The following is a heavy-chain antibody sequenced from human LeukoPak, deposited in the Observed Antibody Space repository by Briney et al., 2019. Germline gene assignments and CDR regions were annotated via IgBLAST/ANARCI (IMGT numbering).Heavy chain of an antibody. CDR3: AKGLTFGGVIVHFDY. CDR2: IGTNGIST. V-gene: IGHV3-64*04. Sequence: GGFLRLSCSASGFTFSNYAMHWVRQAPGKGLKYVSSIGTNGISTYYADSVRGRFTLSRDSSQSTMYLQMNSLRAEDTAVYYCAKGLTFGGVIVHFDYWGQGTLVTVSS. D-gene: IGHD3-16*02. CDR1: GFTFSNYA. J-gene: IGHJ4*02.